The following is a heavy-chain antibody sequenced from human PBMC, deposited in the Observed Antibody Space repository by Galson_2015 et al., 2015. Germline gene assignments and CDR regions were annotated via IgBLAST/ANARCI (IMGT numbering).Heavy chain of an antibody. CDR2: ISGSGGST. Sequence: SLRLSCAASGFTFSSYAMSWVRQAPGKGLEWASGISGSGGSTDYADSVKGRFTMSRDNSKNTLYLQMNGLRVEDAAVYYCAKDQNSMIVVSRRGAYDYWGQGTLVTVSS. D-gene: IGHD3-22*01. V-gene: IGHV3-23*01. J-gene: IGHJ4*02. CDR3: AKDQNSMIVVSRRGAYDY. CDR1: GFTFSSYA.